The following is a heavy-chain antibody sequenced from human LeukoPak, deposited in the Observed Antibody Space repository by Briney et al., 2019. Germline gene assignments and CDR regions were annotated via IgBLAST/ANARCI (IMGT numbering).Heavy chain of an antibody. Sequence: GGSLGLSCAASGFTFSSYAMSWVRQAPGKGLEWVSAISGGGGSTYYADSVKGRFTISRDNSKNTLYLQMNSLRAEDTAVYYCAKDYDYVWGSYRYNYVDHWGQGTLVTVSS. CDR1: GFTFSSYA. CDR3: AKDYDYVWGSYRYNYVDH. D-gene: IGHD3-16*02. CDR2: ISGGGGST. V-gene: IGHV3-23*01. J-gene: IGHJ4*02.